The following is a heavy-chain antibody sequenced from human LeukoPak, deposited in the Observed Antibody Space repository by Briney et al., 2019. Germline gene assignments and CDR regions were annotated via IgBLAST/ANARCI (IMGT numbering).Heavy chain of an antibody. CDR2: FDPEDGET. Sequence: ASVKVSCKVSGYTLTELSMHWVRQAPGKGLEWMGGFDPEDGETIYAQKFQGRVTMTEDTSTDTAYMELSSLRSEDTAVYYCARDVEGNSRYCSSTSCYALDYWGQGTLVTVSS. CDR1: GYTLTELS. J-gene: IGHJ4*02. V-gene: IGHV1-24*01. CDR3: ARDVEGNSRYCSSTSCYALDY. D-gene: IGHD2-2*01.